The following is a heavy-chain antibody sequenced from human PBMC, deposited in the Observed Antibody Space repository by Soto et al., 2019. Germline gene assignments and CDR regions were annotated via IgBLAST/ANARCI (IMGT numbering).Heavy chain of an antibody. Sequence: EVQLLESGGGLVQPGGSLRLSCAASGFTFSSYAMSWVRQAPGKGLEWVSAISGSGGSTYYADSVKGRFTISRKNSKNTLYLQMNSLRAEDTAVYYCAKDLQRFLELGIGGFFDYWGQGTLVTVSS. CDR1: GFTFSSYA. J-gene: IGHJ4*02. V-gene: IGHV3-23*01. D-gene: IGHD3-3*01. CDR3: AKDLQRFLELGIGGFFDY. CDR2: ISGSGGST.